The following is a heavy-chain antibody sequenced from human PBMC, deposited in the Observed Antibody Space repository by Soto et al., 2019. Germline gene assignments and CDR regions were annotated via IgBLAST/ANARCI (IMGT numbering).Heavy chain of an antibody. J-gene: IGHJ5*02. CDR1: GGSFSGYY. V-gene: IGHV4-34*01. CDR3: AYGDYHNWFDP. D-gene: IGHD4-17*01. CDR2: INHSGST. Sequence: SETLSVTCAVYGGSFSGYYCSWIRQPPGKGLEWIGEINHSGSTNYNPSLKSRVTISVDTSKNQFSLKLSSVTAADTAVYYCAYGDYHNWFDPWGQGTLVTVSP.